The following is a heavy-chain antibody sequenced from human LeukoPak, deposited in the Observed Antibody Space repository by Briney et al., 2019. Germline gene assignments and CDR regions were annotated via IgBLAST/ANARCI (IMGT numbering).Heavy chain of an antibody. J-gene: IGHJ4*02. CDR2: IWNSGSI. CDR1: GFTVSSNY. D-gene: IGHD2-15*01. CDR3: AKDTAAGECTGGNCYSYFDY. Sequence: QSGGSLRLSCAASGFTVSSNYMSWVRQAPGKGLEWVSGIIWNSGSIGYADSVKGRFTISRDNSKNTLYLQMNSLRAEDTAVYYCAKDTAAGECTGGNCYSYFDYWGQGTLVTVSS. V-gene: IGHV3-53*01.